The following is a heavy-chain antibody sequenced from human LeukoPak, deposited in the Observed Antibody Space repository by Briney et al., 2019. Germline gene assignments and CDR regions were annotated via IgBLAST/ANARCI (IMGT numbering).Heavy chain of an antibody. CDR3: ARDPSIVSYFDY. CDR1: GFTFSSYE. V-gene: IGHV3-48*03. CDR2: ISSSGSTI. D-gene: IGHD2/OR15-2a*01. Sequence: HPGGSLRLSCAASGFTFSSYEMNWVRQAPGKGLEWVSYISSSGSTIYYADSVKGRFTISRDNAKNSLYLQMNSLRAEDTAVYYCARDPSIVSYFDYWGQGTLVTVSS. J-gene: IGHJ4*02.